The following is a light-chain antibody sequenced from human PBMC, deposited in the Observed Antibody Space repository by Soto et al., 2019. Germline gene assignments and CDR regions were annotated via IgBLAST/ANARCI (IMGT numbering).Light chain of an antibody. CDR3: SSYTSSSPYG. J-gene: IGLJ1*01. Sequence: QSLITHPASVSGSPGQSITISCTGTSSDVGGYNYVSWYQQQPGKAPKLMIYQVSNRPSGVSNRFSGSKSGNTASLTISGLQAEDEADYYCSSYTSSSPYGFGIWTKVTAL. V-gene: IGLV2-14*01. CDR2: QVS. CDR1: SSDVGGYNY.